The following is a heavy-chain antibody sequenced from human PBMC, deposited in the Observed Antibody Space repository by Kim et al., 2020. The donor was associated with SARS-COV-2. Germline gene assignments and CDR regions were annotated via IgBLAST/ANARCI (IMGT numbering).Heavy chain of an antibody. J-gene: IGHJ6*03. V-gene: IGHV1-18*01. CDR3: ARDNRYYYYMDV. Sequence: YAQKRQGRVTMTTDTSTNTAYMELRSLRSDDTAVYYCARDNRYYYYMDVWGKGTTVTVSS.